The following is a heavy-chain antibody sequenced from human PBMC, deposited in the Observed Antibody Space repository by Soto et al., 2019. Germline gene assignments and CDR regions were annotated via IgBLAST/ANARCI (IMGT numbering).Heavy chain of an antibody. V-gene: IGHV4-39*01. CDR2: IYYSGST. CDR1: GVSISSSSYY. J-gene: IGHJ4*02. D-gene: IGHD3-10*01. Sequence: SETLSLTCTFSGVSISSSSYYWGWIRQPPGKGLEWIGSIYYSGSTYYNPSLKSRFTISVYTSKNQFSLKLSSVTAADTAVYYCLFGSGSYYKGEFDYWGQGTLVTVS. CDR3: LFGSGSYYKGEFDY.